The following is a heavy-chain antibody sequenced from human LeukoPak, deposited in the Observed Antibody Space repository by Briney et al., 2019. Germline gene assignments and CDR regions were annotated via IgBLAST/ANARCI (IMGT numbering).Heavy chain of an antibody. CDR3: ARVTYGSGTYGAFDY. CDR1: GFTFSSYA. D-gene: IGHD3-10*01. J-gene: IGHJ4*02. Sequence: GGSLRLSCAASGFTFSSYAMSWVRQAPGKGLEWVSSISGSGGSTYYADSVKGRFTISRDNSENTLYLQMNSLRAEDTAVYYCARVTYGSGTYGAFDYWGQGTLVTVSS. CDR2: ISGSGGST. V-gene: IGHV3-23*01.